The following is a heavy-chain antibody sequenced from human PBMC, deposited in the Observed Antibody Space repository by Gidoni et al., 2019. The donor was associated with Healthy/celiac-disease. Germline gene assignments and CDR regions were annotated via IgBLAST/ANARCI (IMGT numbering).Heavy chain of an antibody. D-gene: IGHD3-22*01. V-gene: IGHV3-9*01. CDR3: SKNILEGSGGGGDSSGYIDY. J-gene: IGHJ4*02. Sequence: EVQLVESGGGLVQPGRSLRLSCAASGFTFDDSAMHWVRQAPGKGLGWVSGFGWNSGSIGYGAFGKGRFTISRDNAKNSLYLQMNSRRAEDPALFYCSKNILEGSGGGGDSSGYIDYWGQGTLVTVSS. CDR1: GFTFDDSA. CDR2: FGWNSGSI.